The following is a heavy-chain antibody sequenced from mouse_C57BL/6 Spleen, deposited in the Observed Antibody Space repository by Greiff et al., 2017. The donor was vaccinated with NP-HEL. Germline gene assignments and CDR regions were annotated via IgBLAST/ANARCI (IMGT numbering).Heavy chain of an antibody. CDR1: GYTFTDYN. J-gene: IGHJ1*03. Sequence: EVQLQQSGPELVKPGASVKIPCKASGYTFTDYNMDWVKQSHGKSLEWIGDINPNNGGTIYNQKFKGKATLTVDMSSSTAYMELRSLTSEDTAVYYCARGGYYGSSPRWYVDVWGTGTTVTVSS. CDR3: ARGGYYGSSPRWYVDV. CDR2: INPNNGGT. D-gene: IGHD1-1*01. V-gene: IGHV1-18*01.